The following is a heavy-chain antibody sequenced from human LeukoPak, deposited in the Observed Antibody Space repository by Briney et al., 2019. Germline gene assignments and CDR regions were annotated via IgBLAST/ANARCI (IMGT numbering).Heavy chain of an antibody. Sequence: GGSLRLSCSASGFTFSSYAMHWVRQAPGKGLEYVSAISSNGGSTYYADSVKGRFTISRDNSKNTLYLQMSSLRAEDTAVYYCVNFGRDGYNPYYYGMDVWGQGTTVTVSS. CDR1: GFTFSSYA. CDR2: ISSNGGST. D-gene: IGHD5-24*01. V-gene: IGHV3-64D*06. J-gene: IGHJ6*02. CDR3: VNFGRDGYNPYYYGMDV.